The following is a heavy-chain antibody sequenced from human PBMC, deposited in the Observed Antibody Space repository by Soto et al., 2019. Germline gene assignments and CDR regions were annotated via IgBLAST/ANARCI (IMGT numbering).Heavy chain of an antibody. CDR2: ISSSSSYI. CDR1: GFTFSSYS. J-gene: IGHJ6*02. D-gene: IGHD5-18*01. V-gene: IGHV3-21*01. CDR3: AREGDVDTAMVYYYYGMDV. Sequence: EVQLVESGGGLVKPGGSLRLSCAASGFTFSSYSMNWVRQAPGKGLEWVSSISSSSSYIYYADSVKGRFTISRDNAKNSLYLQMNSLRAEDTAVYYCAREGDVDTAMVYYYYGMDVWGQGTTVTVSS.